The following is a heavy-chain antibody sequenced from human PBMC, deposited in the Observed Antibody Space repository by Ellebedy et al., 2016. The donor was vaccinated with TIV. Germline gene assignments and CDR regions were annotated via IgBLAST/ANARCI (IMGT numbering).Heavy chain of an antibody. Sequence: ASVKVSCKASGYTFTTYAMYWVRQAPGLRLEWMGWINPGNGNTEYSQKFLGRVTITRATSASTAYMELSSLKSEDTAMYYCARGYCSDGDCSSHLYGIDVWGQGTTVTVSS. D-gene: IGHD2-15*01. J-gene: IGHJ6*02. CDR3: ARGYCSDGDCSSHLYGIDV. CDR1: GYTFTTYA. CDR2: INPGNGNT. V-gene: IGHV1-3*01.